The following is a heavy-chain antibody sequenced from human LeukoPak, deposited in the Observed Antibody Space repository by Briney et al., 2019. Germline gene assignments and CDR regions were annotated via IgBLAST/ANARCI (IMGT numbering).Heavy chain of an antibody. CDR3: ARGLIGYCSGGSCYWFDP. CDR1: GDSISSNKW. D-gene: IGHD2-15*01. V-gene: IGHV4-4*02. Sequence: SETLSLTCVVSGDSISSNKWWSWVRQPPGQGLEWIGEIYHSGSTNYNPSLKSRVTISVDKSTNQFSLKLSSVTAADTAVYYCARGLIGYCSGGSCYWFDPWGQGTLVTVSS. J-gene: IGHJ5*02. CDR2: IYHSGST.